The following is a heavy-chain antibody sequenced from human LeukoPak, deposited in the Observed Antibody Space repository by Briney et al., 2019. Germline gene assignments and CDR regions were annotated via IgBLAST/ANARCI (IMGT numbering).Heavy chain of an antibody. Sequence: GASVKVSCKASGYTFTTYGISWVRQAPGHGLEWMAWISAYNGNTNYAQNLQGRFTMTTDTSTTTAYMELRSLRSDDTAFYYCARRTYSSSSSLFDYWGQGTLVTVSS. D-gene: IGHD6-6*01. V-gene: IGHV1-18*01. CDR2: ISAYNGNT. CDR3: ARRTYSSSSSLFDY. J-gene: IGHJ4*02. CDR1: GYTFTTYG.